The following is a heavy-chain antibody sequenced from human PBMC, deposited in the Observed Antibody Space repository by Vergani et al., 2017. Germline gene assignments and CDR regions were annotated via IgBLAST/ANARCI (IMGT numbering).Heavy chain of an antibody. CDR2: IYWNDDK. Sequence: QITLKESGPTLVKPTQTLTLTCTFSGFSLSTSGVGVGWIRQPPGKALEWLALIYWNDDKRYSPSLKSRLTITKDTSKNQVVLTMTNMDPVATATYYCAHRQARYSSEKWYFDLWGRGTLVTVSS. V-gene: IGHV2-5*01. CDR1: GFSLSTSGVG. D-gene: IGHD6-19*01. J-gene: IGHJ2*01. CDR3: AHRQARYSSEKWYFDL.